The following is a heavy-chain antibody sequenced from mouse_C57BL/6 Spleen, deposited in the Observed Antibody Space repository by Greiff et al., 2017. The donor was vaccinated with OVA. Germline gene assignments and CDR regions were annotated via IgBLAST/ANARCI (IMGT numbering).Heavy chain of an antibody. V-gene: IGHV1-62-2*01. Sequence: VKLQESGAELVKPGASVKLSCKASGYTFTEYTIHWVKQRSGQGLEWIGWFYPGSGSIKYNEKFKDKATLTADKSSSTVYMELSRLTSEDSAVYCCARHEEVLLRFDYWGQGTTLTVSS. CDR2: FYPGSGSI. CDR3: ARHEEVLLRFDY. J-gene: IGHJ2*01. D-gene: IGHD1-1*01. CDR1: GYTFTEYT.